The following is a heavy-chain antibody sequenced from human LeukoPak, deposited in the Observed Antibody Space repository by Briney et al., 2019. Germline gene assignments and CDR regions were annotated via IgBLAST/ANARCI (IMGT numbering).Heavy chain of an antibody. D-gene: IGHD3-10*01. CDR2: ISGSGGST. Sequence: GGSLRLSCEGSRFSFANYAMSWVRQAPGKGLEWVSAISGSGGSTYYADSVKGRFTISRDNSKNTLYLQMNSLRAEDTAVYYCAKDNAYYYADYWGQGTLVTVSS. V-gene: IGHV3-23*01. J-gene: IGHJ4*02. CDR1: RFSFANYA. CDR3: AKDNAYYYADY.